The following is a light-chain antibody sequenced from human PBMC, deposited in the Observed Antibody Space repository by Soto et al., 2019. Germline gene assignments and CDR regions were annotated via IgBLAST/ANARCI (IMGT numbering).Light chain of an antibody. CDR2: DVS. Sequence: QSALTQPASVSGSPGQSITISCTGSSSDVGGYNYVSWYQQHPGKAPKLMIYDVSNRPSGVSNRFSGSKSGNTPSLTISGLQSEDEEVFYFSSNTSRGTFVFGSGTKLTVL. CDR1: SSDVGGYNY. V-gene: IGLV2-14*01. J-gene: IGLJ1*01. CDR3: SSNTSRGTFV.